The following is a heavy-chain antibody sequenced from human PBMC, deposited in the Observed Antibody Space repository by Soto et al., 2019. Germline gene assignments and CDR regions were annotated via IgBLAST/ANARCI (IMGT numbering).Heavy chain of an antibody. Sequence: ASVKVSCKAAGYTFTSYYMHWVRQAPGQGLEWMGIINPSGGSTSYAQKFQGRVTMTRDTSTSTVYMELSSLRSEDTAVYYCARATVTRYFDLWGRGTLVTVSS. D-gene: IGHD4-4*01. CDR1: GYTFTSYY. CDR3: ARATVTRYFDL. CDR2: INPSGGST. J-gene: IGHJ2*01. V-gene: IGHV1-46*01.